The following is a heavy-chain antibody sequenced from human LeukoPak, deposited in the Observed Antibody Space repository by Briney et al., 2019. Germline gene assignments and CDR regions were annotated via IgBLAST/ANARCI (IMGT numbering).Heavy chain of an antibody. D-gene: IGHD6-13*01. J-gene: IGHJ4*02. CDR3: VRLGAAPGSLDY. Sequence: PSETLSLTCTVSGGSISTFYWSWIRQPPGKGLEWIGYISYSGSTNYNPSLKSRLTISGDTSKNQFSLKLSSVTAADTAVYYCVRLGAAPGSLDYWGQGTLVTVSS. V-gene: IGHV4-59*08. CDR2: ISYSGST. CDR1: GGSISTFY.